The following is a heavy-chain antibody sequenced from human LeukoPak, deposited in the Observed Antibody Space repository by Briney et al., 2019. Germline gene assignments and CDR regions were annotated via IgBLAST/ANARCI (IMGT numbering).Heavy chain of an antibody. CDR2: IYHSGST. J-gene: IGHJ3*02. Sequence: SSETLSLTCTVSGYSISSGYYWGWIRQPPGKGLEWIGSIYHSGSTYYNPSLKSRVTISVDTSKNQFSLKLSSVTAADTAVYYCARHSRITMIVVVIKEGAFDIWGQGTMVTVSS. CDR1: GYSISSGYY. CDR3: ARHSRITMIVVVIKEGAFDI. V-gene: IGHV4-38-2*02. D-gene: IGHD3-22*01.